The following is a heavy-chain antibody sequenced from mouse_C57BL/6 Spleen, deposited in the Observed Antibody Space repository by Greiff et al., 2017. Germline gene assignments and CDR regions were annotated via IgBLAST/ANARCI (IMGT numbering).Heavy chain of an antibody. V-gene: IGHV1-42*01. Sequence: EVKVVESGPELVKPGASVKISCKASGYSFTGYYMNWVKQSPEKSLEWIGEINPSTGGTTYNQKFKAKATLTVDKSSNTAYMQLKSLTSEDSAFYYCARYYGSSLDYWGQGTTLTVSS. CDR3: ARYYGSSLDY. J-gene: IGHJ2*01. CDR1: GYSFTGYY. D-gene: IGHD1-1*01. CDR2: INPSTGGT.